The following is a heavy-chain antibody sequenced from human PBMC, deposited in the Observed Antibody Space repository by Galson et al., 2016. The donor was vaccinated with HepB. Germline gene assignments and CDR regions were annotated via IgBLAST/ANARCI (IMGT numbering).Heavy chain of an antibody. J-gene: IGHJ3*02. V-gene: IGHV3-7*01. CDR2: LKPDGSVE. D-gene: IGHD1-14*01. CDR1: GFIFSTYW. Sequence: SLRLSCAASGFIFSTYWMSWVRQVPGKGLEWVANLKPDGSVEDYVDSVRGRFSISRDNAKNSLYLQMNSLRAEDTAVYSCTINHDYAFHTWGQGTVVTVSS. CDR3: TINHDYAFHT.